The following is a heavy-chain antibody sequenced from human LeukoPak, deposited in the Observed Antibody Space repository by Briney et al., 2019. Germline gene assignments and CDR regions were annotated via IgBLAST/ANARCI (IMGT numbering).Heavy chain of an antibody. Sequence: PSETLSLTYTVSVDSISSNDYQWGWLRQPPGKGLEWIGTITYSGSTYYSPSLKSRITMSLDTSTKQSSLKLTSVTAADTAVYYCARHRLHDYGRLGWFDPWGQGTRVTVSP. CDR3: ARHRLHDYGRLGWFDP. V-gene: IGHV4-39*01. CDR2: ITYSGST. D-gene: IGHD4-17*01. CDR1: VDSISSNDYQ. J-gene: IGHJ5*02.